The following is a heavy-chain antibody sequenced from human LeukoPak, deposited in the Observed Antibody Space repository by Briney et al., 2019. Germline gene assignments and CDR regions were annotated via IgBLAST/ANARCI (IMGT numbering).Heavy chain of an antibody. J-gene: IGHJ4*02. CDR1: GVTFSSYA. Sequence: GGSLRLSCAASGVTFSSYAMSWGRQAPGKGLEWGSVISGSAGTRYYADSVKGRFTISRDNSKNTLYLQMSSLRAEAKAVYYCAKARTSPSPPYYFAYWGQGTLVTVSS. CDR3: AKARTSPSPPYYFAY. V-gene: IGHV3-23*01. CDR2: ISGSAGTR.